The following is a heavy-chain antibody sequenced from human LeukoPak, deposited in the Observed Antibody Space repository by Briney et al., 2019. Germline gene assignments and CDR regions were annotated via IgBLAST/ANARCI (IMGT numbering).Heavy chain of an antibody. D-gene: IGHD3-10*01. V-gene: IGHV4-34*01. CDR2: INQSGRT. J-gene: IGHJ4*02. CDR3: ARDRVPLYGSGSYYVY. CDR1: GESFSGYY. Sequence: SETLSLTCAVYGESFSGYYWSWIRQPPGKGLEWIGEINQSGRTNYKPSLKSRVTISADTSKNQFSLKLSSVTAADTAVYYCARDRVPLYGSGSYYVYWGQGTLVTVSS.